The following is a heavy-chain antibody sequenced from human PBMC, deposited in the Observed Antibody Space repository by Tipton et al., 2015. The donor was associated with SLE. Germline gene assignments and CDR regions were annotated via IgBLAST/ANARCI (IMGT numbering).Heavy chain of an antibody. V-gene: IGHV3-30*04. CDR1: GFTFSHYA. CDR3: AREIAARPTRFDY. CDR2: ISYDGSYE. Sequence: RSLRLSCAGSGFTFSHYAMHWVRQAPDGGLDWVAVISYDGSYENYADSVKGRFTISRDNSKNTVYLQMNSLRVEDTALYYCAREIAARPTRFDYWGQGILVTVSS. J-gene: IGHJ4*02. D-gene: IGHD6-6*01.